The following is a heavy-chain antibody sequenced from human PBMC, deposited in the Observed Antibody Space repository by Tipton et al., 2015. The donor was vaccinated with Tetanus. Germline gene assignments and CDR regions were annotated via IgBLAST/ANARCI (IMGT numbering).Heavy chain of an antibody. J-gene: IGHJ4*02. CDR3: ARGTMVRGVICLDY. CDR1: GGSISSSGNW. D-gene: IGHD3-10*01. CDR2: IYRDGRT. Sequence: SLRLSCAESGGSISSSGNWWNWVRQPPGKGLEWIGEIYRDGRTNYNPSLKSRVTTSVDTSKNHFSLKLSSVTAADTAVYYCARGTMVRGVICLDYWGQGTLVTVSS. V-gene: IGHV4-4*02.